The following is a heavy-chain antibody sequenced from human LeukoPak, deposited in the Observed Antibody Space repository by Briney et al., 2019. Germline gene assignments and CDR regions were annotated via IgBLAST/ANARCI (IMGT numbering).Heavy chain of an antibody. CDR2: IYYSGST. V-gene: IGHV4-61*01. J-gene: IGHJ5*02. D-gene: IGHD3-3*01. CDR1: GGSVSSGSYY. CDR3: ARDNYDFWSAHGWSDP. Sequence: SETLSLTCTVSGGSVSSGSYYWSWIRQPPGKGLEWIGYIYYSGSTNYNPSLKSRVTISVDTSKNQFSLKLSSVTAADTAVYYCARDNYDFWSAHGWSDPWGQGTLVTVSS.